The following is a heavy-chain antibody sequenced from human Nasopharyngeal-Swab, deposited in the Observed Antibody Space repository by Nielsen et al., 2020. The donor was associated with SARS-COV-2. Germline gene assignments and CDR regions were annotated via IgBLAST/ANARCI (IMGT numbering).Heavy chain of an antibody. Sequence: GESLKISCAASGFSFSSSAMTWVRQAPGKALEWVSAISSSGGSPSGGSTFYAESVKGRFTISRDSSKNTVYLQMESLRAEDTAVYYCAKVTGYTFDPWGQGTPVTVSS. D-gene: IGHD5-18*01. CDR3: AKVTGYTFDP. CDR1: GFSFSSSA. CDR2: ISSSGGSPSGGST. V-gene: IGHV3-23*01. J-gene: IGHJ5*02.